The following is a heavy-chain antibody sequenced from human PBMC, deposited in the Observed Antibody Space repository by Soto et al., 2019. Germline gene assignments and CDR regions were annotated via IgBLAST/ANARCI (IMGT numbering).Heavy chain of an antibody. J-gene: IGHJ4*02. V-gene: IGHV1-18*01. CDR3: ARARGDFSNWCVAY. CDR2: ISANSGNT. Sequence: GASVKVSCKAYGYSFTSYGITWVRQAPGQGLEWMGWISANSGNTNYAQKLQGRVTMTTDTSTSTAYMDLRSLTSDDTAVYYCARARGDFSNWCVAYWGQGTLGTVSS. D-gene: IGHD6-13*01. CDR1: GYSFTSYG.